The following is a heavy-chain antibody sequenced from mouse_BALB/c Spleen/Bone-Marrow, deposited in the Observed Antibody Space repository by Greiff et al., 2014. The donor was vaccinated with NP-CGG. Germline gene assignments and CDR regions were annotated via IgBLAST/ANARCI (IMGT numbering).Heavy chain of an antibody. CDR3: VREDWDGDFDY. CDR1: GYTFTDYN. CDR2: INPNNGGT. Sequence: DVKLQESGPELVKPGASVKIPCKASGYTFTDYNMDWVKQSHGKSLEWIGDINPNNGGTIYNQKFKDKATLTVDKSSSTAYMELRSLISGDTAVYYCVREDWDGDFDYWGQGTILTVSS. J-gene: IGHJ2*01. D-gene: IGHD4-1*01. V-gene: IGHV1-18*01.